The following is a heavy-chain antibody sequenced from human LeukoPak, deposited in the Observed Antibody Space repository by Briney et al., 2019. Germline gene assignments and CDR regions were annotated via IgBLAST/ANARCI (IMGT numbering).Heavy chain of an antibody. V-gene: IGHV4-39*01. D-gene: IGHD6-13*01. CDR3: ARHWAAAGIMDY. J-gene: IGHJ4*02. Sequence: PETLSLTRTVSGGSLSSSSYYRGSTRQPPGKGLGWIGSIYYSVRTFYNPSPKSRVTISVDTSKNQFSLKLSSLTAADTAVYYCARHWAAAGIMDYWGQGTLVTVSS. CDR2: IYYSVRT. CDR1: GGSLSSSSYY.